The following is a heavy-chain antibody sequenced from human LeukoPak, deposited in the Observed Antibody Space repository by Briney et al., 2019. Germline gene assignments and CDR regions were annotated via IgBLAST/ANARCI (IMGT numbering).Heavy chain of an antibody. D-gene: IGHD5-18*01. CDR2: ISGSGGSP. Sequence: PGASLRLSCAASGFTFSSYAMSWVRQAPGKGLEWVSAISGSGGSPYYADSVKGRFTISRDNSKNTLYLQMNSLRAEDTAVYYCAKAYSYGYRAFDYWGQGTLVTVSS. CDR3: AKAYSYGYRAFDY. V-gene: IGHV3-23*01. CDR1: GFTFSSYA. J-gene: IGHJ4*02.